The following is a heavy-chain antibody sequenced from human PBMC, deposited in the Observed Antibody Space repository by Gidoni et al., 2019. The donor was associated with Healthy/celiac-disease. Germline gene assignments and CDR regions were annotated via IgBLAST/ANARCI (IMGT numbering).Heavy chain of an antibody. J-gene: IGHJ6*02. Sequence: QVQLVQSGAEVKKPGASVKVSCKASGYTFTDYTLHWVRQAPGQRLEWMGWINAGNGNTKYSQKFQGRVTITRDTSASTAYMELSGLRSEDTAVYYCARELNPYSNFGYGMDVWGQGTTVTVSS. D-gene: IGHD4-4*01. CDR2: INAGNGNT. CDR3: ARELNPYSNFGYGMDV. CDR1: GYTFTDYT. V-gene: IGHV1-3*01.